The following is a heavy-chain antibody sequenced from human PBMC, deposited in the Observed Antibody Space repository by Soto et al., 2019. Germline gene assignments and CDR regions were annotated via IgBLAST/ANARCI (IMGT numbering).Heavy chain of an antibody. CDR2: IHKAENT. CDR3: ARDSGFLTSDAFDL. CDR1: GGSISTYY. J-gene: IGHJ3*01. V-gene: IGHV4-59*01. D-gene: IGHD5-12*01. Sequence: QVQLQESGPGLVKPSETLSLICTVSGGSISTYYWSWIRQPPGRGLEWIGYIHKAENTNYNPSLKSRVTISVDTSKNRFSLKLHSVTAADTAIYDCARDSGFLTSDAFDLWGQGTVVTVSS.